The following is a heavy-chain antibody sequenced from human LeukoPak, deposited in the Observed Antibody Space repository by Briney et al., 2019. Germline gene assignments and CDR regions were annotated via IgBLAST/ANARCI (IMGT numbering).Heavy chain of an antibody. V-gene: IGHV4-30-2*01. J-gene: IGHJ5*02. CDR1: GGSISSGGYY. D-gene: IGHD3-10*01. CDR3: ARNLVRGVGPSPFDP. CDR2: IYHSGST. Sequence: SETLXLTCTVSGGSISSGGYYWSWIRQPPGKGLEWIGYIYHSGSTYYNPSLKSRVTISVDRSKNQFSLKLSSVTAADTAVYYCARNLVRGVGPSPFDPWGQGTLVTVSS.